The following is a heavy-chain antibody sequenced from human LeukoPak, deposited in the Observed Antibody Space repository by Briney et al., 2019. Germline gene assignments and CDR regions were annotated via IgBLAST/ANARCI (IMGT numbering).Heavy chain of an antibody. J-gene: IGHJ4*02. CDR3: AASLWFGIYPDY. V-gene: IGHV4-34*01. D-gene: IGHD3-10*01. CDR2: FNHNWGA. CDR1: GGSFSGYY. Sequence: SETLSLTCAVYGGSFSGYYWSWIRQPPGKGLEWIGEFNHNWGAKYNPSLKSRVTISVDTSKNHLSLSLNSVTAADTAVYYCAASLWFGIYPDYWGQGSLVTVSS.